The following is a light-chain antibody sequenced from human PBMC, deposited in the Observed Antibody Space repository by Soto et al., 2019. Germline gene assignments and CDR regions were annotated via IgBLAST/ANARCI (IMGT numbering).Light chain of an antibody. CDR1: QIISSSY. CDR2: GAS. Sequence: EIVLTQSPGTLSLSPGERATLSCRTSQIISSSYLAWYQQNPGQAPRLLIYGASSRATVIPDRFSGSGSGTDFTLTISRLEPEDSAVYYCQQYGSSPRTFGQGTKVEIK. CDR3: QQYGSSPRT. V-gene: IGKV3-20*01. J-gene: IGKJ1*01.